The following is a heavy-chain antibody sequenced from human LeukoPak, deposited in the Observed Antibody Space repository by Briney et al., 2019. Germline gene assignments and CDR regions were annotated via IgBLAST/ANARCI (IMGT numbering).Heavy chain of an antibody. D-gene: IGHD3-10*01. V-gene: IGHV3-7*01. CDR1: GVMFPSYW. Sequence: PGGSLRLSCAASGVMFPSYWMTWVRQAPGKGLEWVANIKQDGSEKYYVDSVKGRFTISRDNAKNSVYLQMNSLRAEDTAVYYCARDGVGEDYWGQGTLVTVSS. CDR3: ARDGVGEDY. CDR2: IKQDGSEK. J-gene: IGHJ4*02.